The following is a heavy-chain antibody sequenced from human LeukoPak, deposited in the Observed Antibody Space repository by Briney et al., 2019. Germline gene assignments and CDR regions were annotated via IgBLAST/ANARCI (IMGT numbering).Heavy chain of an antibody. CDR3: ARELTCYYDSSGYFDY. CDR2: IYYSGST. Sequence: SETLSLTCTVSGGSISSYYWSWIRQPPGKGLEWIGYIYYSGSTNYNPSLKSRVTISVDTSKNQFSLKLSSVTAADTAVYYCARELTCYYDSSGYFDYWGQGTLVTVSS. J-gene: IGHJ4*02. V-gene: IGHV4-59*01. CDR1: GGSISSYY. D-gene: IGHD3-22*01.